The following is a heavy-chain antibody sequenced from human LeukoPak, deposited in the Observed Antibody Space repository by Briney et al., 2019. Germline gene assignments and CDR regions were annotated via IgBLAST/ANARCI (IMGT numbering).Heavy chain of an antibody. Sequence: PGGSLRLSCAASGFTITTYAMGWVRQAPGKGLEWVSVISDRGDSTHYADSVKGRFTISRDSSKNALYLQMNSLRAEDTAVYYCAKVRGTTGTTDAFDIWGQGTMVTVSS. CDR2: ISDRGDST. J-gene: IGHJ3*02. V-gene: IGHV3-23*01. CDR1: GFTITTYA. CDR3: AKVRGTTGTTDAFDI. D-gene: IGHD1-1*01.